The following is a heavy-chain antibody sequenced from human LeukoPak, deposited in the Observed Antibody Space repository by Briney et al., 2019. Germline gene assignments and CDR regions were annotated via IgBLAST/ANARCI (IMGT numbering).Heavy chain of an antibody. V-gene: IGHV4-59*08. D-gene: IGHD4-17*01. CDR2: IYYSGST. CDR1: GGSISSYN. Sequence: SETLSLTCTVSGGSISSYNWSWIRQPPGKGLEWIGYIYYSGSTNYNPSLKSRVTISVDTSKNQFSLKLSSVTAADTAVYYCARQAPYGDYFDYWGQGTLVTVSS. J-gene: IGHJ4*02. CDR3: ARQAPYGDYFDY.